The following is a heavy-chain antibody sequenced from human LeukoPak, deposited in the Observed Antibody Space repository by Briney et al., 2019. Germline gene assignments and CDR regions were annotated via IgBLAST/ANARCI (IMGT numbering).Heavy chain of an antibody. V-gene: IGHV4-61*02. CDR3: ASYYDIYRGAFDI. CDR1: GGSVSSASYY. D-gene: IGHD3-9*01. J-gene: IGHJ3*02. Sequence: PSETLSLTCSVSGGSVSSASYYWSWIRQPAGKGLEWIGRIYTSGSTNYNPSLKSRVTMSVDTSKNQFSLKLSSVTAADTAVYYCASYYDIYRGAFDIWGQGTMVTVSS. CDR2: IYTSGST.